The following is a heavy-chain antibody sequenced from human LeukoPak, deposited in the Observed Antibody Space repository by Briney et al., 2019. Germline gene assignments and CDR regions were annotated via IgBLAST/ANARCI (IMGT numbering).Heavy chain of an antibody. D-gene: IGHD5-12*01. CDR2: IKPDGGEK. CDR3: ARDHSGYEYGSFTYHYQYMDV. CDR1: GFTFNNYW. Sequence: GGSLRLSCAASGFTFNNYWMSWVRQAPGKGLEWVANIKPDGGEKYYADSVKGRFTISRDNAKNSMYLQMNSLRADDTAVYYCARDHSGYEYGSFTYHYQYMDVWGKGTTVTVSS. J-gene: IGHJ6*03. V-gene: IGHV3-7*01.